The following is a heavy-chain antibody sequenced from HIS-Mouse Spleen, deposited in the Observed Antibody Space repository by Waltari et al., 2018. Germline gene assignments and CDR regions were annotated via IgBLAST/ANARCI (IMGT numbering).Heavy chain of an antibody. CDR2: FYYSGST. Sequence: QLQLQESGPGLVKPSETLSLTCTVSGGSISSSSYYWGWIRQPPGKGLEWIGSFYYSGSTYYNPSLKSRVTISVATSKNQFSLKLGSVTAADTAVYYCAREIPYSSSWYDWYFDLWGRGTLVTVSS. V-gene: IGHV4-39*07. D-gene: IGHD6-13*01. CDR1: GGSISSSSYY. CDR3: AREIPYSSSWYDWYFDL. J-gene: IGHJ2*01.